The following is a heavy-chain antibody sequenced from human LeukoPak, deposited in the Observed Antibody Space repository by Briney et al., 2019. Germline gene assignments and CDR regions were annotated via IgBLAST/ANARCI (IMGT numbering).Heavy chain of an antibody. Sequence: SETLSLTCTVSGASISSYYWSWIRQPPGKGLEWIGFIYYSGNTNYNPSLKSRVTISVDTSKNQFSLKLSSMTAADTAVYYCARGALLWFGERMEYYFDYWGQGTLLTVSS. D-gene: IGHD3-10*01. CDR3: ARGALLWFGERMEYYFDY. V-gene: IGHV4-59*01. CDR1: GASISSYY. CDR2: IYYSGNT. J-gene: IGHJ4*02.